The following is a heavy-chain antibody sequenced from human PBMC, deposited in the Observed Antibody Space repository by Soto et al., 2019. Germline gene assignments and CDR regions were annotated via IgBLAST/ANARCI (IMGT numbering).Heavy chain of an antibody. CDR3: ARANFWFGDGAFDI. J-gene: IGHJ3*02. V-gene: IGHV1-46*03. CDR2: INPSGGST. D-gene: IGHD3-10*01. CDR1: GYTFTSYY. Sequence: QVQLVQSGAEVKKPGSSVKVSCKASGYTFTSYYMHWVRQAPGQGLEWMGIINPSGGSTRYAQKFQCRVTMTRDTSTSTVHMEPSSLRSEDTAVYYCARANFWFGDGAFDIWGQGTMVTVSS.